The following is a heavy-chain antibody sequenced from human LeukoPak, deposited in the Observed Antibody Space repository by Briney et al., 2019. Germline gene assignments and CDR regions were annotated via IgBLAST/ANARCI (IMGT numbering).Heavy chain of an antibody. CDR1: GFTFSSYA. CDR2: ISGSGGST. CDR3: AAIGAEVLMVYAADY. Sequence: GGSLRLSCAASGFTFSSYAMSWVRQAPGKGLEWVSAISGSGGSTYYADSVKGRFTISRDNSKNTLYLQMNSLRAEDTAVYYCAAIGAEVLMVYAADYWGQGTLVTVSS. V-gene: IGHV3-23*01. J-gene: IGHJ4*02. D-gene: IGHD2-8*01.